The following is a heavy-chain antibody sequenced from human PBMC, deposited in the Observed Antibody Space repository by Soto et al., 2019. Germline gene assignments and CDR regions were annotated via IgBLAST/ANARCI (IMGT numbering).Heavy chain of an antibody. CDR3: ARMSMSAAFDI. V-gene: IGHV5-51*01. CDR2: IYPGDSDT. Sequence: GESLKISCKGSGYSFTTYWIGWVRQMPGKGLEWMGIIYPGDSDTRYSPSFQGQVTISADRSISTAYLQWSSLKASDTAMYYCARMSMSAAFDIWGQGTMVTVSS. D-gene: IGHD3-10*02. J-gene: IGHJ3*02. CDR1: GYSFTTYW.